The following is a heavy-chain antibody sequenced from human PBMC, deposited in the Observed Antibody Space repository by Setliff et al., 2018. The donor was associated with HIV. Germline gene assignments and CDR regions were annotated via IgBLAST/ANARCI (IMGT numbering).Heavy chain of an antibody. CDR2: ISGYNGNT. D-gene: IGHD3-10*01. J-gene: IGHJ4*02. CDR3: ARAGGLRMDRGVVSDY. CDR1: GYTFTSYG. V-gene: IGHV1-18*01. Sequence: ASVKVSCKASGYTFTSYGISWVRQAPGQGLEWMGWISGYNGNTNFAQKLQGRLTMTRNTSISTAYMELSGLISEDAAVYYCARAGGLRMDRGVVSDYWGQGTLVTVSS.